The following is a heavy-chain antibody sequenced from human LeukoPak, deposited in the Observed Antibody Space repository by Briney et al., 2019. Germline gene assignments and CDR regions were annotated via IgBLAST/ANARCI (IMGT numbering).Heavy chain of an antibody. D-gene: IGHD1-26*01. Sequence: SETLSLTCTVSGGSISSSSYYWGWIRQPPGKGLEWIGSIYYSGSTYYNPSLKSRVTISVDTSKNQFSLKLSSVTAADTAVYYCARDGTPYGGYFDYWGQGTLVTVSS. CDR2: IYYSGST. CDR1: GGSISSSSYY. CDR3: ARDGTPYGGYFDY. J-gene: IGHJ4*02. V-gene: IGHV4-39*07.